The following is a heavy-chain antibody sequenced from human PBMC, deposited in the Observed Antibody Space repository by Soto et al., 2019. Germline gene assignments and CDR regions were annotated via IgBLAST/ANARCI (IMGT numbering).Heavy chain of an antibody. CDR3: ARDSPIGSTFSGYDAIDY. CDR2: IIPLLNTA. D-gene: IGHD5-12*01. CDR1: GGPFSNDI. V-gene: IGHV1-69*08. Sequence: SVKVSCKASGGPFSNDIITWVRQTPGQGLKWMGRIIPLLNTATYAQKFQGRLTITADRSTGTAYMELNSLRSEDTAVYYCARDSPIGSTFSGYDAIDYWGQGTLVTVSS. J-gene: IGHJ4*02.